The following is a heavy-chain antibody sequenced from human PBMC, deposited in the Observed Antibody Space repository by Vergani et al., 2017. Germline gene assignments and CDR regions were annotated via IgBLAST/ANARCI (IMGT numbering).Heavy chain of an antibody. CDR2: IIPIFGTA. V-gene: IGHV1-69*01. CDR1: GGTFSSYA. CDR3: ATERGSGSYPYYYYYMDV. Sequence: QVQLVQSGAEVKKPGSSVKVSCKASGGTFSSYAISWVRQAPGQGLEWMGGIIPIFGTANYAQKFQGRVTITADESTSTAYMELSSLRSEDTAVYYCATERGSGSYPYYYYYMDVWGKGTTVTVSS. D-gene: IGHD3-10*01. J-gene: IGHJ6*03.